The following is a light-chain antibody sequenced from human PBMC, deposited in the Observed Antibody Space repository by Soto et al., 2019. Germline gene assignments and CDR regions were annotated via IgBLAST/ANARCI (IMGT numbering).Light chain of an antibody. CDR1: QIIANN. CDR2: GAS. J-gene: IGKJ4*01. Sequence: EIVMMQSPATLSVSPGERATLSCRASQIIANNLAWYQQKPGQAPRLLIYGASTRAPGIPARFSGSGSGTDFTLTISSLEPEDFAVYYCQQRSNWAGLTFGGGTKVDIK. V-gene: IGKV3-15*01. CDR3: QQRSNWAGLT.